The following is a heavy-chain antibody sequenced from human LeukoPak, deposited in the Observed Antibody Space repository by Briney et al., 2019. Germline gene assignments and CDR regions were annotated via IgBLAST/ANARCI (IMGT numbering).Heavy chain of an antibody. D-gene: IGHD3-10*01. CDR3: AKVGEPYGSGSYYVDY. CDR1: GFTFSSFG. Sequence: GGSLRLSCAASGFTFSSFGMHWVRQAPGQGLEWVAFILYDGTNKYYADSVKGRFTISRDNSKNTLSLQMNSLRAEDTAVYYCAKVGEPYGSGSYYVDYWGQGTLVTVSS. V-gene: IGHV3-30*02. J-gene: IGHJ4*02. CDR2: ILYDGTNK.